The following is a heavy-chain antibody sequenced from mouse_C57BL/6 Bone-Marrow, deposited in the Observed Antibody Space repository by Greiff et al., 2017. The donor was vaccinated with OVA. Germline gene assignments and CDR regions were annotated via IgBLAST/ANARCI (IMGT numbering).Heavy chain of an antibody. Sequence: VQLQQPGAELVKPGASVKLSCKASGYTFTSYWMQWVKQRPGKGLEWIGEIDPSDSYTNYNQKFKGQVTLPVDTSYSTVYMQLNSLTSEASAVYNCARGSATVVAPFDYWGRGKALTVTS. CDR3: ARGSATVVAPFDY. D-gene: IGHD1-1*01. CDR1: GYTFTSYW. J-gene: IGHJ2*01. CDR2: IDPSDSYT. V-gene: IGHV1-50*01.